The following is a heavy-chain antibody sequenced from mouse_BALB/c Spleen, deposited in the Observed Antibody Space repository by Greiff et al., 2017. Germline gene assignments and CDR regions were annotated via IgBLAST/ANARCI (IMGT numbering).Heavy chain of an antibody. CDR2: IYWDDDK. V-gene: IGHV8-12*01. Sequence: QVTLKVSGPGILQPSQTLSLTCSFSGFSLSTSGMGVSWIRQPSGKGLEWLAHIYWDDDKRYNPSLKSRLTISKDTSRNQVFLKITSVDTADTATYYCARRPYGYYFDYWGQGTTLTVSS. CDR3: ARRPYGYYFDY. D-gene: IGHD2-2*01. CDR1: GFSLSTSGMG. J-gene: IGHJ2*01.